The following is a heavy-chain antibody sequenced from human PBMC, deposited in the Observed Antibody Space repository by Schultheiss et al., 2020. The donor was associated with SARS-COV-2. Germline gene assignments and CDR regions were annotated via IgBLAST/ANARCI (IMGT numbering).Heavy chain of an antibody. CDR2: ISSSSTI. V-gene: IGHV3-48*04. CDR1: GFTFSSYS. J-gene: IGHJ6*03. D-gene: IGHD1/OR15-1a*01. Sequence: GGSLRLSCAASGFTFSSYSMNWVRQPPGKGLEWLSYISSSSTIYYADSVKGRFTISRDNAKNSLYLQMNSLRAEDTAVYYCARGGQTIPQNYYYYMDVWGKGTTVTVSS. CDR3: ARGGQTIPQNYYYYMDV.